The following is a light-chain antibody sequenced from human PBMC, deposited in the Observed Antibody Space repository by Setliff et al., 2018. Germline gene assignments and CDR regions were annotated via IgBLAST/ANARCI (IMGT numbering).Light chain of an antibody. Sequence: EIVMTQSPATLSVSPGERATLSCRASQSISSNLAWFQQIPGQAPRLLIYGASTRATGIPGRFSGSGSGTEFILTISSLQSEDFAVYYCQHYNYWPPKYTFGQGTKVDIK. CDR1: QSISSN. J-gene: IGKJ2*01. CDR3: QHYNYWPPKYT. V-gene: IGKV3D-15*01. CDR2: GAS.